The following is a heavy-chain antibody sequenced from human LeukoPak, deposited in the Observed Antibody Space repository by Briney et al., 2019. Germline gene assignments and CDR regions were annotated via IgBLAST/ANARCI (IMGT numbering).Heavy chain of an antibody. D-gene: IGHD1-26*01. V-gene: IGHV4-59*01. CDR1: GGSISSYY. Sequence: SETLSLTCTVSGGSISSYYWSWIRQPPGKGLDWIGFIYHNGRTDYNPSLKSRVTISADTSKNQFSLRLSSVTAADTAVYYCARVFRVAAVDYWGQGTLVTVSS. CDR3: ARVFRVAAVDY. J-gene: IGHJ4*02. CDR2: IYHNGRT.